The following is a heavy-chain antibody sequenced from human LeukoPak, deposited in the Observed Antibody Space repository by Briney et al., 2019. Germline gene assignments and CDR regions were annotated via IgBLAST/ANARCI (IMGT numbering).Heavy chain of an antibody. CDR1: GFTFSSYS. J-gene: IGHJ3*02. V-gene: IGHV3-21*01. CDR3: ARAFAIDSLRYFDWLLYDAFDI. Sequence: GGSLRLSCAASGFTFSSYSMNWVRQAPGKGLEWVSSISSSSSYIYYADSVKGRFTISRDNAKNSLYLQMNSLRAEDTAVYYCARAFAIDSLRYFDWLLYDAFDIWGQGTMVTVSS. D-gene: IGHD3-9*01. CDR2: ISSSSSYI.